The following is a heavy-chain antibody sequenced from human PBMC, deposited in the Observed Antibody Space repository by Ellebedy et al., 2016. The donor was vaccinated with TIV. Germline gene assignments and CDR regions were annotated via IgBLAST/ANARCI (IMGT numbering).Heavy chain of an antibody. CDR2: IIPIFGTA. CDR3: ARGGHITDNWFDP. D-gene: IGHD3-10*01. CDR1: GGTFSSYA. V-gene: IGHV1-69*13. J-gene: IGHJ5*02. Sequence: ASVKVSCKASGGTFSSYAISWVRQAPGQGLEWMGGIIPIFGTANYAQKFQGRVTITADESTSTAYMELRSLRSDDTSVYYCARGGHITDNWFDPWGRGTLVTVSS.